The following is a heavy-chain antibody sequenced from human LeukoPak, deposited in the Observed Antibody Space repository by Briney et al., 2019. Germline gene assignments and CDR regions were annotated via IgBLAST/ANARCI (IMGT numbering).Heavy chain of an antibody. D-gene: IGHD3-9*01. Sequence: ASETLSLTCTVSGGSISSHYWSWIRQPPGKGLEWIGYIYYSGSTNYNPSLKSRVTISVDTSKNQFSLKLSSVTAAGTAVYYCARNGFDRGYYYMDVWGKGTTVTVSS. CDR2: IYYSGST. CDR1: GGSISSHY. J-gene: IGHJ6*03. CDR3: ARNGFDRGYYYMDV. V-gene: IGHV4-59*11.